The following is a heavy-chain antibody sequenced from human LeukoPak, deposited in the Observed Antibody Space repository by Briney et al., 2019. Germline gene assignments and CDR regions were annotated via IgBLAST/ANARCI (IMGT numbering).Heavy chain of an antibody. Sequence: PGGSLRLSCAASGFTVSSNYMSWVRQAPGKGLEWVSVIYNSGRTYYADSVKGRFTISRDNSKNTLYLQMNSLRAEDTAVYYCAKDYATYYDNNKVLGGYDYWGQGTLVPVSS. CDR1: GFTVSSNY. J-gene: IGHJ4*02. V-gene: IGHV3-66*01. CDR3: AKDYATYYDNNKVLGGYDY. CDR2: IYNSGRT. D-gene: IGHD3-22*01.